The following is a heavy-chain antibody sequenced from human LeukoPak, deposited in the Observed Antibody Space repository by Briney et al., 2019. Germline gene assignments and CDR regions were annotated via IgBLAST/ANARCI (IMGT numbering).Heavy chain of an antibody. Sequence: SETLSLTCAVYGGSFSGYYWSWIRQPPGKGLEWIGKVNHSGSTNYNPSRKSRVTISVATSKNQFSLQLSSVTAADTAVYYRARTRRGSSWYPLTHRMDLWGKATTATVSS. J-gene: IGHJ6*04. V-gene: IGHV4-34*01. D-gene: IGHD6-13*01. CDR3: ARTRRGSSWYPLTHRMDL. CDR1: GGSFSGYY. CDR2: VNHSGST.